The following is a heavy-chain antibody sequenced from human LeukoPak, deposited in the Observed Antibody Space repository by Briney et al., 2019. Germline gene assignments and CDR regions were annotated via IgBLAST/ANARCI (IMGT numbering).Heavy chain of an antibody. CDR1: GGTFSSYT. V-gene: IGHV1-69*02. D-gene: IGHD3-3*01. CDR3: ARGLTGYYDFWSGYYLDY. CDR2: IIPIPGVP. J-gene: IGHJ4*02. Sequence: SVKVSCKASGGTFSSYTISWVRQAHGQGLEWMGRIIPIPGVPNYAQKFQGRVTITADKSTSTAYMELSSLRSEDTAVYYCARGLTGYYDFWSGYYLDYWGQGTLVTVSS.